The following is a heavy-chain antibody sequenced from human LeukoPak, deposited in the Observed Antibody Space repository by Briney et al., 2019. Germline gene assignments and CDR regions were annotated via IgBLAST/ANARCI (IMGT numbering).Heavy chain of an antibody. Sequence: GGSLRLSCAASGFTFSSYSMNWVRQAPGKGLEYVSYISSGSGTIYYADSVKGRFTISRDNAKNSLYLQMNSLSAEDTAVYYCTRDRDANSGSGSYAWYYYGMDVWGQGTTVTVSS. J-gene: IGHJ6*02. CDR1: GFTFSSYS. D-gene: IGHD3-10*01. CDR3: TRDRDANSGSGSYAWYYYGMDV. V-gene: IGHV3-48*04. CDR2: ISSGSGTI.